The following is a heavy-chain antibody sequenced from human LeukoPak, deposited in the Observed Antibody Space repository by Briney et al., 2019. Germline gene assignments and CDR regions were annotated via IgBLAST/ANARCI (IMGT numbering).Heavy chain of an antibody. Sequence: GGSLRLSCAASGFTVSSNYMGWVRQAPGKGLEWVSVIYSGGSKYYADSVKGRFTISRDNSKNTLYLQMNSLRAEDTAVYYCAKDEIGYCSGGSCTPGDYWGQGTLVTVSS. CDR1: GFTVSSNY. D-gene: IGHD2-15*01. J-gene: IGHJ4*02. CDR3: AKDEIGYCSGGSCTPGDY. CDR2: IYSGGSK. V-gene: IGHV3-53*05.